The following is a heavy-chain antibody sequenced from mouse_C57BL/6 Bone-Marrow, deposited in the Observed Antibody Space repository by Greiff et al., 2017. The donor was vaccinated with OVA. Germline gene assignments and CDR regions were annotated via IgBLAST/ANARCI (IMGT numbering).Heavy chain of an antibody. CDR3: ARNGDGYYASYFDY. CDR1: GYAFSSSW. V-gene: IGHV1-82*01. D-gene: IGHD2-3*01. J-gene: IGHJ2*01. Sequence: QVQLKQSGPELVKPGASVKISCKASGYAFSSSWMNWVKQRPGKGLEWIGRIYPGDGDTNYNGKFKGKATLTADKSSSTAYMQLSSLTSEDSAVYFCARNGDGYYASYFDYWGQGTTLTVSS. CDR2: IYPGDGDT.